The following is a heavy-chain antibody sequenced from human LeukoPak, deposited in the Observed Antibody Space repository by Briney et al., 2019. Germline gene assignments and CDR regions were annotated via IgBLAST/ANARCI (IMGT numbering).Heavy chain of an antibody. V-gene: IGHV3-23*01. D-gene: IGHD3-22*01. CDR3: AKLLHYYDSSGYYHHSDY. CDR2: ISGSGGST. J-gene: IGHJ4*02. CDR1: GFTFSSYA. Sequence: GASLRLACAASGFTFSSYAMSWVRQAPGKGLEWVSAISGSGGSTYYADSVKGRFTISRDNSKNTLYLQMNSLRAEDTAVYYCAKLLHYYDSSGYYHHSDYWGQGTLATVSS.